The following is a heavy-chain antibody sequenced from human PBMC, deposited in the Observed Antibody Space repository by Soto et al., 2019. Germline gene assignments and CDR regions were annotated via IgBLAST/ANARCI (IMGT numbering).Heavy chain of an antibody. J-gene: IGHJ3*02. Sequence: EVQLVESGGGLVQPGRFLRLSCAASGFTFDDYAMHWVRQAPGKGLEWVSGISWNSGSIGYADSVKGRFTISRDNAKNSLYLQMNSLRAEDTALYYCAKDMVGVGTIFGVARAFDIWGQGTMVTVSS. CDR3: AKDMVGVGTIFGVARAFDI. D-gene: IGHD3-3*01. CDR1: GFTFDDYA. CDR2: ISWNSGSI. V-gene: IGHV3-9*01.